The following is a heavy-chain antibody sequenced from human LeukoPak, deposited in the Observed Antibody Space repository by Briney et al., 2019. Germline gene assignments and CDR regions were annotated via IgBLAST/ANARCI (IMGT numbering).Heavy chain of an antibody. CDR1: GGSISSHY. Sequence: SETLSLTCTVSGGSISSHYWSWIRQPPGKGLEWIGYIFYTGSTNYNPSLKSRVTMSVDRSKNQFSLKVRSVTAADTAVYYCARGTRGSGLYSWGQGTLVTVSS. CDR3: ARGTRGSGLYS. CDR2: IFYTGST. J-gene: IGHJ5*02. D-gene: IGHD3-10*01. V-gene: IGHV4-59*11.